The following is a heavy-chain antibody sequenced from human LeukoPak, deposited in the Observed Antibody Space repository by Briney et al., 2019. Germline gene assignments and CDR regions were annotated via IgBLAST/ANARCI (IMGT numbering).Heavy chain of an antibody. Sequence: GGSLRLSCAASGFTFDDYAMHWVRQAPGKGLEWVSGISWNSGSIGYADSVKGRFTISRDNAKNSLYLQMNGLRAEDTALYYCAKDLDYYYGMDVWGQGTTVTVSS. J-gene: IGHJ6*02. V-gene: IGHV3-9*01. CDR3: AKDLDYYYGMDV. CDR2: ISWNSGSI. CDR1: GFTFDDYA.